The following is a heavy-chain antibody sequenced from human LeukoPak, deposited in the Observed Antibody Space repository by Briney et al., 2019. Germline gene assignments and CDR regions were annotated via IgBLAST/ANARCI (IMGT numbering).Heavy chain of an antibody. Sequence: GASVKVSCKASGYTFTSYYMHWVRQAPGQGLEWMGIINPSGGSTSYAQKFQGRVTMTRDTSTSTVYMELSSLRSDDTAVYYCAATLPYDSSGYAFDIWGQGTMVTVSS. CDR2: INPSGGST. CDR3: AATLPYDSSGYAFDI. CDR1: GYTFTSYY. V-gene: IGHV1-46*03. J-gene: IGHJ3*02. D-gene: IGHD3-22*01.